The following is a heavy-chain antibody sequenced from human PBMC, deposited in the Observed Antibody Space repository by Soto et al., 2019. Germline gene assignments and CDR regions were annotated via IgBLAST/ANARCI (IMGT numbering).Heavy chain of an antibody. CDR1: GYTFTSYG. J-gene: IGHJ6*02. D-gene: IGHD6-13*01. V-gene: IGHV1-18*01. Sequence: ASVKVSCKASGYTFTSYGMSWVRQAPGQGLEWMGWISAYNGNTNYAQKLQGRVTMTTDTSTSTAYMELRSLRSDDTAVYYCARVGSSSWYVSYYYYGMDVWGQGTTVTVSS. CDR3: ARVGSSSWYVSYYYYGMDV. CDR2: ISAYNGNT.